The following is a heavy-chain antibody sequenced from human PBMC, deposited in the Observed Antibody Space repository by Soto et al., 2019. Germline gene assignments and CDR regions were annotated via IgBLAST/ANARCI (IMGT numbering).Heavy chain of an antibody. J-gene: IGHJ4*02. CDR2: IWYDGSSK. Sequence: QVQLVESGGGVVQPGRSLRLSCAASGFTFSSYGMHWVRQAPGKGLEWVAVIWYDGSSKYYPDSVKGRFTISRDNSKDTLYLQMNSLRAEDTAVYYCARAVLATTYFDYWRQGTLVTVSS. V-gene: IGHV3-33*01. CDR3: ARAVLATTYFDY. D-gene: IGHD5-12*01. CDR1: GFTFSSYG.